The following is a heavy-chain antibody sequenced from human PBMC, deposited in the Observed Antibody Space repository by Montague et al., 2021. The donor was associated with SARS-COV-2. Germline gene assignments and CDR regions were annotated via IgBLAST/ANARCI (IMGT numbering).Heavy chain of an antibody. CDR3: ARGYLDVWSGNHYGMDV. J-gene: IGHJ6*02. CDR1: GFTFSNYF. D-gene: IGHD3-3*01. Sequence: SLRLFCAASGFTFSNYFMNWVRQAPGQGLEWVSSLGGSSTHKYYSDSLKGRFTISRDNAKNSLYLQINSLRAEDTAVYYCARGYLDVWSGNHYGMDVWGQGTTVTVSS. CDR2: LGGSSTHK. V-gene: IGHV3-21*01.